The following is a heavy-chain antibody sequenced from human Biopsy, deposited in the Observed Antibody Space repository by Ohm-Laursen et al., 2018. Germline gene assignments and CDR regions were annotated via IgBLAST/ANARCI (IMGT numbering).Heavy chain of an antibody. D-gene: IGHD2-8*01. CDR2: INCKTGAT. CDR3: ARDPLNGHKHFDY. Sequence: ATVKISCKASSYTFTDYNIHWMRQAPGQGLEWLGYINCKTGATNYAQKFQGMVTMTRDTSISTAYLALGSLRSADTAIYYCARDPLNGHKHFDYWGQGSLVTVSS. V-gene: IGHV1-2*02. CDR1: SYTFTDYN. J-gene: IGHJ4*02.